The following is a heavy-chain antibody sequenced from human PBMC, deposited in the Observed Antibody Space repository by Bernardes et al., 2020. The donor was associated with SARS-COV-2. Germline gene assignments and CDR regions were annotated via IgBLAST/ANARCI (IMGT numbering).Heavy chain of an antibody. J-gene: IGHJ4*02. V-gene: IGHV3-23*01. CDR1: GFTFRSSA. CDR3: AKVENLAYYYDSSGYPYYFDY. D-gene: IGHD3-22*01. CDR2: ISGSGGST. Sequence: GGSLIRSCAASGFTFRSSAMSWVRQAPGTGLEWVSAISGSGGSTYYADSVKGRFTISRDNSKNTLYLQMNSLRAEDTAVYYCAKVENLAYYYDSSGYPYYFDYWGQGTLVTGSS.